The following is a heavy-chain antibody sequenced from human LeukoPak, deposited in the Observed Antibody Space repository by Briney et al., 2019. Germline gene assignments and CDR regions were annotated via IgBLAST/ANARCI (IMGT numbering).Heavy chain of an antibody. V-gene: IGHV1-24*01. Sequence: ASVKVSCKVSGYTLTELSMHWVRQAPGKGLEWMGGFDPEDGETIYAQKFQGRVTMTEDTSTDTAYMELSSLRSEDTAVYYCARAEEWFGESPSIDYWGQGTLVTVSS. CDR3: ARAEEWFGESPSIDY. D-gene: IGHD3-10*01. CDR2: FDPEDGET. J-gene: IGHJ4*02. CDR1: GYTLTELS.